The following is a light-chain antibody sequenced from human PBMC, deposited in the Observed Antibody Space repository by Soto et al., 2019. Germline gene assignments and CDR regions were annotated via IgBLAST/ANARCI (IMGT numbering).Light chain of an antibody. CDR2: DAS. V-gene: IGKV3-11*01. CDR1: QSVSSY. J-gene: IGKJ4*01. Sequence: EIVLTQSPATLSLSPGERATLSCRASQSVSSYLAWYQQKPGQAPRLLIYDASSRATGIPARFSGSGSGTDFTLTISSLEPEDFAVYYCQQRSNWLFGGGTKVVIK. CDR3: QQRSNWL.